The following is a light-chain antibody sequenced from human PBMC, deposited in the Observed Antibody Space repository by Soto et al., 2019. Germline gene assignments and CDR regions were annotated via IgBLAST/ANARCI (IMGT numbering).Light chain of an antibody. CDR3: QPYNNWPLT. CDR2: WAS. Sequence: DIQMTQSPSSLSASVGDRFTITCRASQRISTYLNWYQQKPGKAPKLRIDWASTRESGVPDRFSGSGSWTDFTLTSNSLQSEDLAVYYCQPYNNWPLTFGGGTKVDI. J-gene: IGKJ4*01. CDR1: QRISTY. V-gene: IGKV1-39*01.